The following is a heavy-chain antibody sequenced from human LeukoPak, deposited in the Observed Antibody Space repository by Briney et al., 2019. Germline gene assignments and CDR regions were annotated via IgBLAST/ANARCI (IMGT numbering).Heavy chain of an antibody. D-gene: IGHD5-18*01. V-gene: IGHV5-51*01. Sequence: GESLKISCKGSGYSFPSFWIGWVRQVPGKGLEWMGIIYIGDSNTRYSPSLRGQVTISADKSISTAYLQWSSLKASDTAMYYCARLRGYYYGYNFDYWGQGTLVTVSS. CDR1: GYSFPSFW. CDR3: ARLRGYYYGYNFDY. CDR2: IYIGDSNT. J-gene: IGHJ4*02.